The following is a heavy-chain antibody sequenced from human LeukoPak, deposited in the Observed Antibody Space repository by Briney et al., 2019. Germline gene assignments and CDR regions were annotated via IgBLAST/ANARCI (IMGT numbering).Heavy chain of an antibody. CDR2: ISSSGSTI. CDR3: ARVEGVVAATMSWFDP. V-gene: IGHV3-11*01. D-gene: IGHD2-15*01. J-gene: IGHJ5*02. Sequence: SGGSLRLSCAASGFTFNSAWMSWVRQAPGKGLEWVSYISSSGSTIYYADSVKGRFTISRDNAKNSLYLQMNSLRAEDTAVYYCARVEGVVAATMSWFDPWGQGTLVTVSS. CDR1: GFTFNSAW.